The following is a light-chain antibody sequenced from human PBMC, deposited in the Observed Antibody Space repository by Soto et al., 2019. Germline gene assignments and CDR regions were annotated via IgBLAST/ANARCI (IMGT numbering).Light chain of an antibody. J-gene: IGKJ1*01. V-gene: IGKV3-11*01. CDR2: DAS. Sequence: IVLTQSPATLSLSPGEGATLSCWASQSVNRYLVWYQQKPGQAPRLLMYDASKRATGIPARFSGSGSGTDFTLTISSLEPEDFAVYYCQQRDIWPWTFGQGTKVDIK. CDR3: QQRDIWPWT. CDR1: QSVNRY.